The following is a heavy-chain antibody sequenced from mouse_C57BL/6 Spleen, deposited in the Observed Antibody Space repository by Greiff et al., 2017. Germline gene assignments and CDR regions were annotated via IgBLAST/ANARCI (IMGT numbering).Heavy chain of an antibody. V-gene: IGHV1-52*01. J-gene: IGHJ2*01. D-gene: IGHD2-4*01. CDR1: GYTFTSYW. CDR2: IDPSDSET. Sequence: QVQLQQPGAELVRPGSSVKLSCKASGYTFTSYWMHWVKQRPIQGLEWIGNIDPSDSETHYNQKFKDKATLTVDKSSSTAYMQLSSLTSEDSAVYYCASLYYDYDKDYWGQGTTLTVSS. CDR3: ASLYYDYDKDY.